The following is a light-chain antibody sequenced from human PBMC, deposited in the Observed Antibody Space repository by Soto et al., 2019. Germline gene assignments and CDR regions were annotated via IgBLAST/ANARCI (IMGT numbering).Light chain of an antibody. J-gene: IGLJ1*01. CDR1: SSDVGRYNL. V-gene: IGLV2-23*02. CDR3: SSYAGGNTHYV. CDR2: EVT. Sequence: QSALTQPASVSGSPGQSITISCTGTSSDVGRYNLVSWYQQHPGKAPKLMIFEVTNRPSGLSYRFSGSKSGNTASLTISGLQPEDEADYYCSSYAGGNTHYVFGSGTKLTVL.